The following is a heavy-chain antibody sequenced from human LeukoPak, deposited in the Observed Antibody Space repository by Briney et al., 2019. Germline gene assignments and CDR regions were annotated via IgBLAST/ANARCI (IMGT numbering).Heavy chain of an antibody. V-gene: IGHV3-9*01. J-gene: IGHJ5*02. CDR1: GFTFNDYA. CDR2: INWNSRSI. CDR3: AKGSAVLDDYATTGWFDP. Sequence: GGSLRLSCAACGFTFNDYAMHWVRQPPGKGLEWVSGINWNSRSIEYADSVKGRFTISRDNAKNCLYLQMNSLRAEDTAFYYCAKGSAVLDDYATTGWFDPWGQGTLVTVSS. D-gene: IGHD3-16*01.